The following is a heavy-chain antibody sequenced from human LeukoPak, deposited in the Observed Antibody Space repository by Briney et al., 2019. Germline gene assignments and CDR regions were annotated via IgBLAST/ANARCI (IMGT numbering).Heavy chain of an antibody. CDR2: IKQDGSEK. V-gene: IGHV3-7*01. Sequence: GSLRLSCAASGFTFSSYWMIWVRQAPGKGLEWVANIKQDGSEKYYVGSVRGRFIISRDNAKNSLYLQMNSLRAEDTALYYCTRRSGNDYWGQGTLVTVSS. CDR1: GFTFSSYW. J-gene: IGHJ4*02. CDR3: TRRSGNDY. D-gene: IGHD4-23*01.